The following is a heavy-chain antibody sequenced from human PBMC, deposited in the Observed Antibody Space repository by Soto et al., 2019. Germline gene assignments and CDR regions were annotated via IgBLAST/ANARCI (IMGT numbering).Heavy chain of an antibody. Sequence: SETLSLTCTVSGDSISSGDYYWSWIRQPPGKGLEWIGCIYYSGNTYYNPSLKRRFSISVDTSKNQFSLQLSSVTAADTAVYYCAREATVTRGNWFDPWGQGTLVTVS. D-gene: IGHD4-17*01. CDR3: AREATVTRGNWFDP. J-gene: IGHJ5*02. CDR2: IYYSGNT. CDR1: GDSISSGDYY. V-gene: IGHV4-30-4*01.